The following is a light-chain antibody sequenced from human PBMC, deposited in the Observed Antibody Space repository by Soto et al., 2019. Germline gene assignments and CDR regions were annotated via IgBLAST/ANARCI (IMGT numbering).Light chain of an antibody. J-gene: IGLJ2*01. CDR3: GTWDSSLSAGV. V-gene: IGLV1-51*01. CDR2: DNN. CDR1: SSNIGINY. Sequence: QSVLTQPPSVSAAPGQKVSISCSGSSSNIGINYVSWYQQLPGTAPKLLIYDNNKRPSGIPDRFSGSKSGTSATLGITGLETGDEADYYCGTWDSSLSAGVLGGGTKLTVL.